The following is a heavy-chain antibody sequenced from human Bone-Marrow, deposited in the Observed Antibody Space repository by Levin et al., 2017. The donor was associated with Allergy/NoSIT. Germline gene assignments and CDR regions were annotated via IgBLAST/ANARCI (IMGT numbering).Heavy chain of an antibody. CDR1: GFTFSSYA. CDR2: ISGSGGTT. CDR3: ATTGASSAHEFFQH. D-gene: IGHD1-14*01. V-gene: IGHV3-23*01. Sequence: PGGSLRLSCAASGFTFSSYAMSWVRQAPGKGLEYVSGISGSGGTTYYADSVKGRFTISRDNSKNTLYLQMNSLRAEDTAVYYCATTGASSAHEFFQHWGQGTLVTVSS. J-gene: IGHJ1*01.